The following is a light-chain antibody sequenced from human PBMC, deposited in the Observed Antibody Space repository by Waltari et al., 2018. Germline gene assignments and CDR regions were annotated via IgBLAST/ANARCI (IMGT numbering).Light chain of an antibody. CDR3: HHYGSSSYT. CDR1: QSISSSY. CDR2: WAS. Sequence: EIVLTQSPGTLSLSPGERATLSCRASQSISSSYLAWYPQKPGKDPRLIIYWASSRATGIPDRFSGIGSETDFTLTISSLEPEDFAVYYCHHYGSSSYTFGQGTKLDI. J-gene: IGKJ2*01. V-gene: IGKV3-20*01.